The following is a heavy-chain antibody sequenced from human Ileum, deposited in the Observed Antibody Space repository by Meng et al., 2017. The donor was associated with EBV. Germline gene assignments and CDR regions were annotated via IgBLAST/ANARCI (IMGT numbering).Heavy chain of an antibody. CDR3: AIYAEGAGGKGY. CDR2: HSGSP. D-gene: IGHD6-13*01. V-gene: IGHV4-30-4*01. J-gene: IGHJ4*02. CDR1: GCSISRGAYH. Sequence: QVQLQESGPGLVKPSPALSLSCAFSGCSISRGAYHWSWIRQPPGKGLEWIGHSGSPSYNPSLRSRLTISVDPSKNQFSLRLDSATAADTAVYYCAIYAEGAGGKGYWGQGTLVTVSS.